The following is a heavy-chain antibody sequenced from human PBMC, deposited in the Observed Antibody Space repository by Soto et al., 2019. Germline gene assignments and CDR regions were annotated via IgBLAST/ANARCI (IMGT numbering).Heavy chain of an antibody. J-gene: IGHJ4*02. D-gene: IGHD4-17*01. V-gene: IGHV1-18*01. CDR2: ISVYNGNT. CDR1: GYTFANYP. Sequence: GASVKVSCKASGYTFANYPITWVRQAPGQGLEWLGWISVYNGNTDYDQKFQDRVAMTTDTSTTTVYLELRSLRSDDTAVYYCARVEYGDLIYVDYWGQGTLVTVSS. CDR3: ARVEYGDLIYVDY.